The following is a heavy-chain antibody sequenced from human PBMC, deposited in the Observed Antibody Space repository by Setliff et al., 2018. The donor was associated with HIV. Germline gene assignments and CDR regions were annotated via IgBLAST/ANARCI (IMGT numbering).Heavy chain of an antibody. J-gene: IGHJ6*03. CDR3: ARHRDPPGTSWIYYYYYMDI. CDR1: GVSIRTYY. V-gene: IGHV4-59*01. D-gene: IGHD6-13*01. CDR2: AYYGGSTDYN. Sequence: SETLSLTCSVSGVSIRTYYWSWVRQGPGKGQEWIGNAYYGGSTDYNTYNPSHKRRVTVIININKNQMSLTRSSMTAAATAVSYCARHRDPPGTSWIYYYYYMDIWGEGTTVTVSS.